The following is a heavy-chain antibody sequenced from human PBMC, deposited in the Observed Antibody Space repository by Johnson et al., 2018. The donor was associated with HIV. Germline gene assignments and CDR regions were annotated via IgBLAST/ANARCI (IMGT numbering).Heavy chain of an antibody. J-gene: IGHJ3*02. CDR1: GFTFSSYA. D-gene: IGHD3-22*01. V-gene: IGHV3-NL1*01. CDR3: AKETRDSRSAFDI. Sequence: QVQLVESGGGVVQPGRSLRLSCAASGFTFSSYAMHWVRQAPGKGLEWVSVIYSGGSTYYADSVKGRFTISRDNSKNTLYLQMNSLRAEDTAVYYCAKETRDSRSAFDIWGQGTMVTVSS. CDR2: IYSGGST.